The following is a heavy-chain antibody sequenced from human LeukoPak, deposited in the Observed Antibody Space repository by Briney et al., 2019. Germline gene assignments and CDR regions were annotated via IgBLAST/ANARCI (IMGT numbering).Heavy chain of an antibody. CDR3: AREGGTGRAFDI. CDR1: GYTFTGYY. D-gene: IGHD1-1*01. Sequence: ASVKVSCKASGYTFTGYYMHRVRQAPGQGLEWMGRINPNSGGTNYAQKFQGRVTMTKDTSISTAYMELSRLRSDDTAVYYCAREGGTGRAFDIWGQGTMVTVSS. V-gene: IGHV1-2*06. J-gene: IGHJ3*02. CDR2: INPNSGGT.